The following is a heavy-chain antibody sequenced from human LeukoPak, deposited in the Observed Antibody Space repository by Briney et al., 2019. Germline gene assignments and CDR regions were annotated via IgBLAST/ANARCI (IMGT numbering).Heavy chain of an antibody. CDR1: GFTFSAYG. V-gene: IGHV3-30*03. Sequence: GRSLRLSCAASGFTFSAYGMHWVRQAPGKGLEWVAVISYDGSNKYYADSVKGRFTISRDNSKNTLYLRMNSLRAEDTAVYYCARAGYYDSSGFFNYWGQGTLVTVSS. D-gene: IGHD3-22*01. J-gene: IGHJ4*02. CDR2: ISYDGSNK. CDR3: ARAGYYDSSGFFNY.